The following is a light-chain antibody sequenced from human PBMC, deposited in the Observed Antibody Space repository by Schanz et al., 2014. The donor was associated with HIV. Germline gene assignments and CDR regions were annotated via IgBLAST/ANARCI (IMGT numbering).Light chain of an antibody. CDR2: AAS. J-gene: IGKJ5*01. V-gene: IGKV1-17*02. CDR3: LQQNTYPLT. CDR1: QAIRAD. Sequence: DIQVTQSPSPLSASIGDTITITCRTSQAIRADLGWYQQKPGGAPKRLIYAASFLQSEVPSRFIGSGSGTEFTLTITNLQPEDFATYYCLQQNTYPLTFGQGTRLEVK.